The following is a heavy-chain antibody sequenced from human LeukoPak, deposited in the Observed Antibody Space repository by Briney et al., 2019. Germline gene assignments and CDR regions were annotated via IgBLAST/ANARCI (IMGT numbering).Heavy chain of an antibody. D-gene: IGHD1-26*01. Sequence: GGSLRLSCAASGLTFSTYWMSWVRQAPGKGLEWVANINQDGSATNYVDSAKGRFIVSRDNAKNSVFLQMSSLRAEDTAVYYCAIAAGWEQAYWGQRTLVTVSS. CDR1: GLTFSTYW. V-gene: IGHV3-7*01. J-gene: IGHJ4*02. CDR2: INQDGSAT. CDR3: AIAAGWEQAY.